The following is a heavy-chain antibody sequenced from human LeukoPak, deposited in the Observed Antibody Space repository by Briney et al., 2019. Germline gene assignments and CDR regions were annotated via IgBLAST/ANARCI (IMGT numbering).Heavy chain of an antibody. CDR3: ARDQNEGYGDYFYYFDY. J-gene: IGHJ4*02. Sequence: PGGSLRLSCSASGFTFSSYGMHWVRQAPGKGLEWVAVIWYDGSNKYYVDSVKGRFTISRDNSKNTLYLQMNSLRGEDTAVYYCARDQNEGYGDYFYYFDYWGQGTLVTVSS. V-gene: IGHV3-33*08. CDR2: IWYDGSNK. CDR1: GFTFSSYG. D-gene: IGHD4-17*01.